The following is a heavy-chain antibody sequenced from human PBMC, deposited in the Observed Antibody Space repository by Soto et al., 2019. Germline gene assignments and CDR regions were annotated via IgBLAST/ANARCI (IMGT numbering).Heavy chain of an antibody. J-gene: IGHJ6*02. V-gene: IGHV4-59*12. Sequence: PSETLSLTCSVSGGSIGSYYWSWIRQPPGKGLEWIGYIYYSGSTNYNPSLKSRVTISVDTSKNRFSLKLSSVTAADTAVYYCARGFYGSGSYRSRWEYYYYGMDVWGQGTTVTVSS. CDR1: GGSIGSYY. CDR3: ARGFYGSGSYRSRWEYYYYGMDV. D-gene: IGHD3-10*01. CDR2: IYYSGST.